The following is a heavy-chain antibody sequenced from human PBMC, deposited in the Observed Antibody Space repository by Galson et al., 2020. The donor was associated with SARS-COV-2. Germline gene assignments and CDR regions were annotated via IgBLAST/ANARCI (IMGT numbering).Heavy chain of an antibody. D-gene: IGHD3-10*01. Sequence: SETLSLTCTVSGGSISSYFWSWIRQPPGKGLEWIGYIYYSGSTNYNPSLKSRVTISVDTSKNQFSLKLSSVTAADTAGYYCASRGYYGSGSFFPQAFDIWGQGTMVTVSS. CDR1: GGSISSYF. CDR3: ASRGYYGSGSFFPQAFDI. V-gene: IGHV4-59*08. J-gene: IGHJ3*02. CDR2: IYYSGST.